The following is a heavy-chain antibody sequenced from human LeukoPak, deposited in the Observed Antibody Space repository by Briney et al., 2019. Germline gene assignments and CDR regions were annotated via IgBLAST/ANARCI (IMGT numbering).Heavy chain of an antibody. CDR2: ISAYNGNT. CDR1: GYTFTSYG. D-gene: IGHD3-3*01. J-gene: IGHJ6*03. Sequence: APVKVSCKASGYTFTSYGISWVRQAPGQGLEWMGWISAYNGNTNYAQKLQGRVTMTTDTSTSTAYMELRSLRSDDTAVYYCARVSAPGKILEWLIDYYYYYMDVWGKGTTVTVSS. CDR3: ARVSAPGKILEWLIDYYYYYMDV. V-gene: IGHV1-18*01.